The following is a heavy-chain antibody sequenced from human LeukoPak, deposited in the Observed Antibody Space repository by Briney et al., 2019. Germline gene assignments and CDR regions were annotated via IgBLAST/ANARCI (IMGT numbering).Heavy chain of an antibody. V-gene: IGHV3-53*05. J-gene: IGHJ5*02. Sequence: GGSLRLSCAASGFTVSSNHMSWVRQAPGKGLEWVSVIYSGGSTDYADSVKGRFTISRDNSKNTLYLQMNSLRSEDTAVYYCARGCSSTSCYLPSWFDPWGQGTLVTVSS. CDR2: IYSGGST. D-gene: IGHD2-2*01. CDR3: ARGCSSTSCYLPSWFDP. CDR1: GFTVSSNH.